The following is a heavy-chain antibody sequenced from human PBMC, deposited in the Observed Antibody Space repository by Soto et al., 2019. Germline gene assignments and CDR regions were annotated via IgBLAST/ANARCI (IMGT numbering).Heavy chain of an antibody. J-gene: IGHJ4*02. CDR3: ARHSARLGDPEQIDY. CDR2: IYYSGST. Sequence: SETLSLTCTVSGGSISSSSYYWGWIRQPPGKGLEWIGSIYYSGSTYYNPSLKSRVTISVDTSKNQFSLKLSSVTAADTAVYYCARHSARLGDPEQIDYWGQGTLVTVSS. CDR1: GGSISSSSYY. D-gene: IGHD3-10*01. V-gene: IGHV4-39*01.